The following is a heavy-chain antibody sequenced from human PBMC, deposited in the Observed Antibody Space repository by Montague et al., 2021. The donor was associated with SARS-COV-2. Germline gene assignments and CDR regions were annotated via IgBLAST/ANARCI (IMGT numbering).Heavy chain of an antibody. CDR1: GGSISNYY. D-gene: IGHD3-10*01. CDR3: ARDRPRSYYDDSGTYTWGGYGMDV. CDR2: IYASGNT. J-gene: IGHJ6*02. V-gene: IGHV4-4*07. Sequence: SETLSLTCTVSGGSISNYYWSWIRQPAGKGLEWIWRIYASGNTNYHPSLKSRVTMSVDTSKNQFSLTLSSVTAADTAVYYCARDRPRSYYDDSGTYTWGGYGMDVWGQGTTVTVSS.